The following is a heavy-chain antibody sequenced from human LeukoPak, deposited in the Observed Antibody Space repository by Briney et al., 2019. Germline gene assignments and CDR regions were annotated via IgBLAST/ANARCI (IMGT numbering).Heavy chain of an antibody. CDR2: INPNSGGT. CDR3: ARGPPRCRYFDWTHFDY. V-gene: IGHV1-2*02. D-gene: IGHD3-9*01. CDR1: GYTFTGYY. J-gene: IGHJ4*02. Sequence: ASVKVSCKASGYTFTGYYMHWVRQTPGQGLEWMGWINPNSGGTNYAQKFQGRVTMTRDTSISTAYMELSRLRSDDTAVYYCARGPPRCRYFDWTHFDYWGQGTLVTVSS.